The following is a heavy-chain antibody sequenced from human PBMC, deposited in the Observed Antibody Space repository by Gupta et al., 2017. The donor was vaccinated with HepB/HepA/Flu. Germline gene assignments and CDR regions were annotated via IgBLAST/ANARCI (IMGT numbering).Heavy chain of an antibody. CDR3: ARDGGLGQLFHWFDP. J-gene: IGHJ5*02. D-gene: IGHD6-6*01. Sequence: EVQLVESGGGLVKPGGSLRLSCAASGFTFSSYSMNWVRQAPGKGLEWVSSISSSSSYIYYADSVKGRFTISRDNAKNSLYLQMNSLRAEDTAVYYCARDGGLGQLFHWFDPWGQGTLVTGSS. CDR1: GFTFSSYS. V-gene: IGHV3-21*01. CDR2: ISSSSSYI.